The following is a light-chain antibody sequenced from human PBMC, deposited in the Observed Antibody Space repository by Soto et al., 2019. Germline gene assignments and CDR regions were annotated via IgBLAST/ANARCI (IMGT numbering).Light chain of an antibody. J-gene: IGKJ5*01. CDR1: QRVFYSFINKNY. V-gene: IGKV4-1*01. CDR2: WAS. Sequence: DTVMTQSPDSLAVSLGQRATICCKSIQRVFYSFINKNYLAWYQQRPGQPPELLIYWASTRASGVPDRFSGSGSGTDFTLTISSLQAEDVAVYYCQQYYTTPITFGQGTRLEI. CDR3: QQYYTTPIT.